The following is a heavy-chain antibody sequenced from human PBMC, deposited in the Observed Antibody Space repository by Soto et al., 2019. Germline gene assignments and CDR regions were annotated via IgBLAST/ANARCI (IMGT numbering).Heavy chain of an antibody. J-gene: IGHJ6*02. V-gene: IGHV2-5*02. Sequence: QITLKESGPTLVKPTQNLTLTCTFSGVSLSTSGVGVGWVRQPPGKALEWLALVYWDDDKRYSPSLKSRLTITKDTSKNQVVLTMTNMDPVDTATYYCALQIAAAGKNVMDVWGQGTTVTVSS. CDR1: GVSLSTSGVG. D-gene: IGHD6-13*01. CDR2: VYWDDDK. CDR3: ALQIAAAGKNVMDV.